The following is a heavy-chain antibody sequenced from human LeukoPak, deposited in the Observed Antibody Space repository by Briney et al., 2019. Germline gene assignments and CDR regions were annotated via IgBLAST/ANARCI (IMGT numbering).Heavy chain of an antibody. CDR3: VRGCNRAHCPYFFDS. CDR1: GFTFSTYW. CDR2: VRQDDIER. D-gene: IGHD2/OR15-2a*01. Sequence: QTGGSLRHSRAASGFTFSTYWMTWVGQAPGKGLEWVATVRQDDIERHLVDSVKGRFFISRDNAKNSLYLQMNSLTVEDTAVYYCVRGCNRAHCPYFFDSWGQGTLITVS. J-gene: IGHJ4*02. V-gene: IGHV3-7*01.